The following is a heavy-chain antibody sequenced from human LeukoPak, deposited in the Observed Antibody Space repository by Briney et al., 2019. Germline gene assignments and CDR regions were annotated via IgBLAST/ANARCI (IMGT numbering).Heavy chain of an antibody. CDR2: ILYSGST. CDR3: ARVKMSRDNVYYYYYLDV. D-gene: IGHD1-1*01. J-gene: IGHJ6*03. V-gene: IGHV4-59*01. Sequence: SETLSLTCTVSGGSISPYYWNWIRQPPGKGLEWIGHILYSGSTTYNPSLKSRVTISIDKSKNQFSLNLTSVTAADTAVYYCARVKMSRDNVYYYYYLDVWGKGTMVTVSS. CDR1: GGSISPYY.